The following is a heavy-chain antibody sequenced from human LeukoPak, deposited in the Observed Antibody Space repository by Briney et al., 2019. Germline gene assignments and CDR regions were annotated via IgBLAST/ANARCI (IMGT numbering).Heavy chain of an antibody. V-gene: IGHV1-2*06. CDR3: ARVDIVATPNFDY. D-gene: IGHD5-12*01. CDR1: GYTFTIYA. Sequence: GGSVKVSCKASGYTFTIYAMHWVRQAPGQGLEWMGRINPNSGGTNYAQKFQGRVTMTRDTSISTAYMELSRLRSDDTAVYYCARVDIVATPNFDYWGQGTLVTVSS. J-gene: IGHJ4*02. CDR2: INPNSGGT.